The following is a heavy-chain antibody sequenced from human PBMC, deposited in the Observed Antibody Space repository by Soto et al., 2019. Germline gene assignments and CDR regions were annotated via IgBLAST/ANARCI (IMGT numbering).Heavy chain of an antibody. CDR3: ARGTSWQLPFDY. V-gene: IGHV4-59*01. CDR2: ISYSGST. CDR1: SDSISSYY. D-gene: IGHD6-13*01. J-gene: IGHJ4*02. Sequence: SETLSLTCTVSSDSISSYYWSWIRQPPGKRLERIGYISYSGSTDYNPSLKSRVTISGDTSKNQFSLKVSSVTAADTAVYYCARGTSWQLPFDYWGQGTLVTVSS.